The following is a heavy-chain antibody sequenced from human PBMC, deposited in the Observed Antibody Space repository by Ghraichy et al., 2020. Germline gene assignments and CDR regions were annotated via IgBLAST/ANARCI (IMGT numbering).Heavy chain of an antibody. CDR3: AKSPFGGYSYGQDWFDP. J-gene: IGHJ5*02. Sequence: GESLNISCAASGFTFSSYAMSWVRQAPGKGLEWVSAISGSGGSTYYADSVKGRFTISRDNSKNTLYLQMNSLRAEDTAVYYCAKSPFGGYSYGQDWFDPWGQGTLVTISS. CDR1: GFTFSSYA. CDR2: ISGSGGST. V-gene: IGHV3-23*01. D-gene: IGHD5-18*01.